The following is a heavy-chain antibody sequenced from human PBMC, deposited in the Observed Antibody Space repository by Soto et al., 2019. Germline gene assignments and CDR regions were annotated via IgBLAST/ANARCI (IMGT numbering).Heavy chain of an antibody. V-gene: IGHV3-23*01. J-gene: IGHJ3*02. CDR1: GFIFSNYA. CDR3: AKDSTSYNGVYDPFDI. CDR2: IGGEAVST. D-gene: IGHD1-1*01. Sequence: EVQLLESGVGLVQPGWSLRLSCEASGFIFSNYAISWVRPGPGKGLEWVSVIGGEAVSTNCADSVKGRCTVSRDNSKNTVYLQLDSLRDDDTAVYYCAKDSTSYNGVYDPFDIWGQGTMVTVSS.